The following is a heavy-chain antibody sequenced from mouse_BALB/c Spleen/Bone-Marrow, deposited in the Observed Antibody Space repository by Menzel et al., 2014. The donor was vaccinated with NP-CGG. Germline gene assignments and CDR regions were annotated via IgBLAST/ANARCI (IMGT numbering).Heavy chain of an antibody. CDR2: IDPANGNT. V-gene: IGHV14-3*02. D-gene: IGHD2-4*01. Sequence: VQLQQSGAKLVKPGASVKLSCTASGFNIKDIYMHWVKQRPEQGLEWIGRIDPANGNTKYDPKFQGKATITADTSSNTAYLQLSSLTSEDTAVYYCARYDYGWYFSVWGAGTTVTVSS. CDR1: GFNIKDIY. CDR3: ARYDYGWYFSV. J-gene: IGHJ1*01.